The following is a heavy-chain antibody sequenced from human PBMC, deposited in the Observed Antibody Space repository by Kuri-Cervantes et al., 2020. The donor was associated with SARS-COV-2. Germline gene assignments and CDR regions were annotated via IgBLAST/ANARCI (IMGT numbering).Heavy chain of an antibody. Sequence: ESLKISCTVSGGSISSYYWSWIRQPPGKGLEWIGYIYYSGSTNYNPSLKSRVTVSVDTSKNQFSLKLSSVTAADTAVYYCARDGRSVAGPGVDYWGQGNLVNVSS. D-gene: IGHD6-19*01. V-gene: IGHV4-59*12. CDR2: IYYSGST. CDR3: ARDGRSVAGPGVDY. J-gene: IGHJ4*02. CDR1: GGSISSYY.